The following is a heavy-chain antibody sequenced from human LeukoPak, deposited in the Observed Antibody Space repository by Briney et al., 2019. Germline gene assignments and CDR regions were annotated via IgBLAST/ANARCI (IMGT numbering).Heavy chain of an antibody. CDR1: GFTVTSNY. D-gene: IGHD3-10*01. J-gene: IGHJ4*02. CDR3: ARGNYYGSGSYDY. Sequence: GGSLRLSCAASGFTVTSNYMSRVRQAPGKGLEWVSVIYSGGSTYYADSVKGRFTISRDNSKNTLYLQMNSLRAEDTAVYYCARGNYYGSGSYDYWGQGTLVTVSS. CDR2: IYSGGST. V-gene: IGHV3-53*01.